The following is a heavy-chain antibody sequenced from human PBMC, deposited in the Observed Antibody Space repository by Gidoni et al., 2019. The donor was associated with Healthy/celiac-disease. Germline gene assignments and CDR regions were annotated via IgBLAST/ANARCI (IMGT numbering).Heavy chain of an antibody. Sequence: LVQPGGSLKLSCAASGFTFSGSAMHWVRQASGKGLEWVGRIRSKANSYATAYAASVKSRFTISRDDSKNTAYLKMNSLKTEETAVYYCTRGSGGGPRGGRITMVRGVRGDYYYGMDVWGQGTTVTVSS. CDR2: IRSKANSYAT. J-gene: IGHJ6*02. CDR3: TRGSGGGPRGGRITMVRGVRGDYYYGMDV. D-gene: IGHD3-10*01. V-gene: IGHV3-73*01. CDR1: GFTFSGSA.